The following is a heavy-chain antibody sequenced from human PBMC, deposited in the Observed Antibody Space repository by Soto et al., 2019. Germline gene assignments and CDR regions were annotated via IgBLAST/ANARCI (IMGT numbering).Heavy chain of an antibody. Sequence: GVSVKVSCKASEYTFTGNYMHWVRQAPGQGLEWMGWINPNSGGTNYAQKFQGWVTMTRDMSISTAYMELSRLRSDDTAVYYCARGEQQLVDYWGQGTLVTVSS. CDR2: INPNSGGT. D-gene: IGHD6-13*01. V-gene: IGHV1-2*04. CDR1: EYTFTGNY. CDR3: ARGEQQLVDY. J-gene: IGHJ4*02.